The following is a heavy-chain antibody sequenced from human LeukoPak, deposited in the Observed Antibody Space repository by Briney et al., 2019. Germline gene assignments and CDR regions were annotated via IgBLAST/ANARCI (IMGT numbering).Heavy chain of an antibody. CDR3: AKDSIAARPTRFDP. V-gene: IGHV3-23*01. CDR2: ISGSGGST. J-gene: IGHJ5*02. Sequence: GGSLRLSCAGSGFTFSNYAMSWVRQAPGKGLEWVSAISGSGGSTCYADSVKGRFTISRDNSKNTLYLQMNSLRAEDTAVYYCAKDSIAARPTRFDPWGQGTLVTVSS. CDR1: GFTFSNYA. D-gene: IGHD6-6*01.